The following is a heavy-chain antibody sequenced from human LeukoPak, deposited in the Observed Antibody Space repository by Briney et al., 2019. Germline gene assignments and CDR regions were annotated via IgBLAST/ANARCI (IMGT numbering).Heavy chain of an antibody. J-gene: IGHJ4*02. CDR2: TNHSGST. D-gene: IGHD5-18*01. CDR1: GGSFSGYY. V-gene: IGHV4-34*01. Sequence: SETLSLTCAVYGGSFSGYYWSWIRQPPGKGLEWIGETNHSGSTDYNPSLKSRVTISVDTSKNQFSLKLNSVTAADTAVYYRARREVYSYGYKEAFDYWGQGTLVTVSS. CDR3: ARREVYSYGYKEAFDY.